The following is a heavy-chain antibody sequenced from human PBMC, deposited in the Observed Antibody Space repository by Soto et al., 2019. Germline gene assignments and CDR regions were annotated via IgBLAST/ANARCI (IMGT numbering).Heavy chain of an antibody. D-gene: IGHD3-16*02. CDR3: AGRNSLASVSLNFRELSNYKWIDP. V-gene: IGHV4-39*01. J-gene: IGHJ5*02. CDR1: GYSITNSNYY. CDR2: IYYIGST. Sequence: PSDPLSLTCTVSGYSITNSNYYCRWFGHPPGKGLEWIASIYYIGSTYYNPSLKSRVTISVDTSNNQFSLNLNSVTASDTAVYYCAGRNSLASVSLNFRELSNYKWIDPWGPGTLVT.